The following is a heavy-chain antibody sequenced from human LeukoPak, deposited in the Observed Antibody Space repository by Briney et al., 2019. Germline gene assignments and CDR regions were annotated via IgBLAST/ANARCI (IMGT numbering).Heavy chain of an antibody. CDR1: GFTFNIYW. V-gene: IGHV3-7*04. J-gene: IGHJ5*02. CDR3: ARDRSSGWYLTPGFDP. Sequence: GGSLRLSCAASGFTFNIYWMSWVRQAPGKGLEWVASITQDGSEKYYVDSVKGRFTISRDNAKNSLYLQINSPRAEDTAVYYCARDRSSGWYLTPGFDPWGQGTLVTVSS. CDR2: ITQDGSEK. D-gene: IGHD6-19*01.